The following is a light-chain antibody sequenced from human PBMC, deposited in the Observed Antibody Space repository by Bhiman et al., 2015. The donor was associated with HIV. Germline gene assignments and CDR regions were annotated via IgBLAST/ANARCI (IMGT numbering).Light chain of an antibody. J-gene: IGLJ1*01. V-gene: IGLV3-19*01. Sequence: SSELTQDPAVSVALGQTVRITCQGDSLRTYFASWYQQKPGQAPLLVSYGKNHRPSGIPDRFSGSSSGNTASLTITGAQAEDEADYYCHSRDSSGDLYAFGPGTQVTVL. CDR1: SLRTYF. CDR3: HSRDSSGDLYA. CDR2: GKN.